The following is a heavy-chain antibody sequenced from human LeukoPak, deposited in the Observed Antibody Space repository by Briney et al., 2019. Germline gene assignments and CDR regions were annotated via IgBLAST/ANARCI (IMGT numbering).Heavy chain of an antibody. CDR3: VYYYGSGSVEY. V-gene: IGHV4-39*01. D-gene: IGHD3-10*01. Sequence: SETLSLTCTVSGGSTTSSNYYWGWIRQPPGKGLEWTGSFYYSGSTNYNPSLKSRVTISVDTSKNQFSLKLSSVTAADTAVYCCVYYYGSGSVEYWGQGTLVTVSS. CDR2: FYYSGST. J-gene: IGHJ4*02. CDR1: GGSTTSSNYY.